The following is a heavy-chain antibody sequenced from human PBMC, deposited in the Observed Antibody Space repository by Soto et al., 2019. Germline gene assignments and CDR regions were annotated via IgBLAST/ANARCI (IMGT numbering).Heavy chain of an antibody. CDR1: GGSISSDDYY. CDR2: IHSSGSI. D-gene: IGHD3-22*01. J-gene: IGHJ1*01. CDR3: ARDLDGLHDDTSGPFPRPG. Sequence: SETLSLTCTVSGGSISSDDYYWSWIRQAPGRGLEWIGYIHSSGSIYYNPSLKSRATMSIDTAGNQFSLKVSSVTVADTAVYYCARDLDGLHDDTSGPFPRPGWGQGTLVTAPQ. V-gene: IGHV4-30-4*01.